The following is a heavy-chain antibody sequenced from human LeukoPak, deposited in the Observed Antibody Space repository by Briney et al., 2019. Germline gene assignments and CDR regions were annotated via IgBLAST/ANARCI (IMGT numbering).Heavy chain of an antibody. D-gene: IGHD3-9*01. V-gene: IGHV5-51*01. J-gene: IGHJ4*02. Sequence: GESLKISCKGSGYTFTNYWIAWVRQLPGKGLQWMGSIWPGDSDTRYSPSFQGQVTISADTSTGTAYLQWTGLMASDTAIYYCARLDDITFWGQGTLVTASS. CDR2: IWPGDSDT. CDR1: GYTFTNYW. CDR3: ARLDDITF.